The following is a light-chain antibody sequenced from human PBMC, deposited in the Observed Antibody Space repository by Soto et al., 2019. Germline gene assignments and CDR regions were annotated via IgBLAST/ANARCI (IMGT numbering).Light chain of an antibody. J-gene: IGLJ2*01. Sequence: QSALTQPASVSGSPGQSITISCTGTSSDVGGSNYVSWYQQHPGKAPKLMIYDVNNRPSGISNRFSGSKSGNTASLTISGLQAEDEADYYCSSYRSGSTLVFGGGTEVTVL. V-gene: IGLV2-14*03. CDR1: SSDVGGSNY. CDR3: SSYRSGSTLV. CDR2: DVN.